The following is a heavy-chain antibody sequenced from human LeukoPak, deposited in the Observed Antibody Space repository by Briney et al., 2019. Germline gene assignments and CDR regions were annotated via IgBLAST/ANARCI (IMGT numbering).Heavy chain of an antibody. Sequence: ASVKVSCKASGYTFTSYDINWVRQSTGQGLEWMGWMNPNSGNTGYAQKFQGRVTMTRNTSISTAYMELSSLRSEDTAVYCCARAVNYYDSSGYLFDYWGQGTLVTVSS. CDR3: ARAVNYYDSSGYLFDY. V-gene: IGHV1-8*01. J-gene: IGHJ4*02. CDR1: GYTFTSYD. CDR2: MNPNSGNT. D-gene: IGHD3-22*01.